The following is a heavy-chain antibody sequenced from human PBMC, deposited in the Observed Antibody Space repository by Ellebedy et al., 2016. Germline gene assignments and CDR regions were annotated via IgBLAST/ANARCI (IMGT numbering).Heavy chain of an antibody. CDR3: ARVGPNIVVVTAILNYFDY. D-gene: IGHD2-21*02. Sequence: ASVKVSXXASGYTFTGYYMHWVRQAPGQGLEWMGWINPNSGGTNYAQKLQGRVTMTTDTSTSTAYMELRSLRSDDTAVYYCARVGPNIVVVTAILNYFDYWGQGTLVTVSS. V-gene: IGHV1-2*02. J-gene: IGHJ4*02. CDR2: INPNSGGT. CDR1: GYTFTGYY.